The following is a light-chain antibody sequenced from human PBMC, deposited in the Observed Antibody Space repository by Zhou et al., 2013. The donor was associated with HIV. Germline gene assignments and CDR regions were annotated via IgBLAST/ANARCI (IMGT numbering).Light chain of an antibody. Sequence: DVVLTQSPLSLPVTPGQPASISCRSSQSLLHSDGNTYLNWFQQRPGQSPRRLIYTVSRRDSGVPDRFSGSGSGTDFALKISRVEAEDVGIYYCMQALQTPRTFGQGTKVEIK. V-gene: IGKV2-30*02. J-gene: IGKJ1*01. CDR2: TVS. CDR3: MQALQTPRT. CDR1: QSLLHSDGNTY.